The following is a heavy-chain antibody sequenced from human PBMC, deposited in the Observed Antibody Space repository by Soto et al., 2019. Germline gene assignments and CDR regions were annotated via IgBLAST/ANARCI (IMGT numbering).Heavy chain of an antibody. J-gene: IGHJ5*02. CDR2: IYYSVST. D-gene: IGHD3-22*01. CDR1: GGSISSYY. CDR3: ARASRASYYDSSGYYNWFEP. Sequence: SETLSLTCTVSGGSISSYYWSWIRQPPGKGLEWIGYIYYSVSTNYNPSLKSRVTISVDTSKNQFSLKLSSVTAADTAVYYCARASRASYYDSSGYYNWFEPWGQGTLVTVSS. V-gene: IGHV4-59*01.